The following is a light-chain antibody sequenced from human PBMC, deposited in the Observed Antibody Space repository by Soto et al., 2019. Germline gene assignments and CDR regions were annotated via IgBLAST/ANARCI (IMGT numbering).Light chain of an antibody. CDR3: QQSLTMPLT. V-gene: IGKV1-39*01. CDR2: SAS. Sequence: DIQMTQSPASLSVSVGDRVTITCRASQSINNYLNWYQQKPGQAPKLLMRSASTLERGVPSRFSGSGSRTDFTLTITNLHPDDVATYYCQQSLTMPLTFGHGTRLDIK. J-gene: IGKJ5*01. CDR1: QSINNY.